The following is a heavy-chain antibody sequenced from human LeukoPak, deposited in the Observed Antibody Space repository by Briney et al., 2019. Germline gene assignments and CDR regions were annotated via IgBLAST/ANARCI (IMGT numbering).Heavy chain of an antibody. CDR3: ARGPLAPGGYYDFWSGYFGGYNYYYYYMDV. CDR2: ISAYNGNT. CDR1: GYTFTTYG. J-gene: IGHJ6*03. Sequence: GASVKVSCKASGYTFTTYGISWVRQAPGQGLEWMGWISAYNGNTNYAQKLQGRVIMTTDTSTSTAYMELRSLRFDDTAVYYCARGPLAPGGYYDFWSGYFGGYNYYYYYMDVWGKGTTVTVSS. V-gene: IGHV1-18*01. D-gene: IGHD3-3*01.